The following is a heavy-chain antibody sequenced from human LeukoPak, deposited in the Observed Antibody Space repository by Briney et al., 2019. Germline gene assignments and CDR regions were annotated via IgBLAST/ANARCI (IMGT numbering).Heavy chain of an antibody. CDR2: IRSKAYGGTT. Sequence: HPGGSLRLSCTTSGFTLGDYAMSWFRQAPGKGLEWVGFIRSKAYGGTTEYAASVKGRFSISRDDSKSIAYLEMNSLRTEDTAVYYCTRYYDSSGYSVWGQGTTVTVPS. D-gene: IGHD3-22*01. J-gene: IGHJ6*02. CDR1: GFTLGDYA. CDR3: TRYYDSSGYSV. V-gene: IGHV3-49*03.